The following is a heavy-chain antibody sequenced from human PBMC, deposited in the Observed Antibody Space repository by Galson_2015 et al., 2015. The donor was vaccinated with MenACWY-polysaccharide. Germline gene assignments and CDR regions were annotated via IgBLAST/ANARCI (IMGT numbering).Heavy chain of an antibody. V-gene: IGHV3-30*04. CDR2: IPYDGSNT. D-gene: IGHD2-15*01. J-gene: IGHJ4*02. CDR3: AKDRVATSTDPDY. CDR1: EFTFSSYA. Sequence: SLRLSCAASEFTFSSYAMHWVRQAPGKGLEWVAFIPYDGSNTYYADSVKGRFTISRDNSKSTLYLQMNSLRAEDTAVYYCAKDRVATSTDPDYWGQGTLVTVSS.